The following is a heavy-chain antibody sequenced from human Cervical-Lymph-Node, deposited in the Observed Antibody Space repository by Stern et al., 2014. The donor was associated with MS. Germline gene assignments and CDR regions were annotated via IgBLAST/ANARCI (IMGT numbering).Heavy chain of an antibody. D-gene: IGHD1-14*01. CDR3: ARQTTAWASDV. J-gene: IGHJ4*02. CDR1: GFKFSIYW. Sequence: EVQLVQSGAELIRPGESLKISCKGSGFKFSIYWIAWVRQMPGKGLEWMGIIYPGDFDTRYSPSFQGQVTMSADKSTSTAYLQWSSLNASDTAMYFCARQTTAWASDVWGQGTLVTVSS. V-gene: IGHV5-51*01. CDR2: IYPGDFDT.